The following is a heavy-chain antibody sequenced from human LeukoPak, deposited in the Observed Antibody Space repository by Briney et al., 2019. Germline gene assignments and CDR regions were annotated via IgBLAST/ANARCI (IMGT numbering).Heavy chain of an antibody. CDR3: ARDVIADDSGSCFES. Sequence: PETLSLTCTVSGGSINGYYWSWIRQPAGRGLEWIGRIYSNVRTNYNPSLKSRVTLSVDTSKNQFSLKLSSVTAADTAVYYCARDVIADDSGSCFESWGQGTLVTVSS. CDR2: IYSNVRT. V-gene: IGHV4-4*07. J-gene: IGHJ4*02. D-gene: IGHD3-22*01. CDR1: GGSINGYY.